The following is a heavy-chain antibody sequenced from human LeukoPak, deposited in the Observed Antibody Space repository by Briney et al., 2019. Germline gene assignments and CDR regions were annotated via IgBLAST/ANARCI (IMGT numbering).Heavy chain of an antibody. CDR2: IFTSGST. V-gene: IGHV4-61*02. J-gene: IGHJ5*02. CDR1: GGSISSDTYY. D-gene: IGHD6-6*01. Sequence: SQTLSLTCTVSGGSISSDTYYWSWIRQPAGRGLEWIGRIFTSGSTNYNPSLKSRFTISVDTPKNQFSLKLSSVTAAATAVYYCARRSSSGKAVFDPWGQGTLVTVSS. CDR3: ARRSSSGKAVFDP.